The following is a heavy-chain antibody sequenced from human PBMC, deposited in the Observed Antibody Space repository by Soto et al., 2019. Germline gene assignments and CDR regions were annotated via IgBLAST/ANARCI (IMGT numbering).Heavy chain of an antibody. CDR3: ARSIVVVPAASYYYGMDV. J-gene: IGHJ6*02. D-gene: IGHD2-2*01. Sequence: QVQLVQSGAEVKKPGSSVKVSCKASGGTFSSYAISWVRQAPGQGLEWMGGIIPIFGTANYAQKFQGRVTITADKSTSTAYMELSSLRSEDTAVYYCARSIVVVPAASYYYGMDVGGQGTTVTVSS. CDR2: IIPIFGTA. CDR1: GGTFSSYA. V-gene: IGHV1-69*06.